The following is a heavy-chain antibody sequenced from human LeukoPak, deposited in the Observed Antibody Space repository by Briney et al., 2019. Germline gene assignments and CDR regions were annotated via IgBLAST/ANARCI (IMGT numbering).Heavy chain of an antibody. D-gene: IGHD6-13*01. J-gene: IGHJ6*02. CDR1: GFTFDDYA. CDR3: ARDKIAAAGTDYYYGMDV. CDR2: ISWNSGSI. Sequence: GGSLRLSCAASGFTFDDYAMHWVRQAPGKGLEWVSGISWNSGSIGYADSVKGRFTISRDNAKNSLYLQMNSLRAEDTAVYYCARDKIAAAGTDYYYGMDVWGQGTTVTVSS. V-gene: IGHV3-9*01.